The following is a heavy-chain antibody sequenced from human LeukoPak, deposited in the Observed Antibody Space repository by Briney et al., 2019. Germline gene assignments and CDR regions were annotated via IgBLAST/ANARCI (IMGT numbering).Heavy chain of an antibody. D-gene: IGHD6-19*01. CDR1: GGSISSGSYY. Sequence: PSQTLSLTCTVSGGSISSGSYYWGWIRQPAGKGLEWIGRIYTSGSTNYNPSLKSRVTISVDTSKNQFSLKLSSVTAADTAVYYCARHAAYSSGWPVFDSWGQGTLVTVSS. CDR3: ARHAAYSSGWPVFDS. J-gene: IGHJ4*02. V-gene: IGHV4-61*02. CDR2: IYTSGST.